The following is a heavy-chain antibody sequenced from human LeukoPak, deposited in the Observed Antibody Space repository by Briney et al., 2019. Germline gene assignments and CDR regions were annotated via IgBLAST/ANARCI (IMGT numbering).Heavy chain of an antibody. CDR3: ATSYLYSSGCWVY. CDR1: GFTFSTYS. J-gene: IGHJ4*02. Sequence: GGSLRLSCAASGFTFSTYSMNWVRQAPGKGLDWVSSISSSSSYIYYADSVKGRFTISRDNAKNSLYLQMNSLRAEDTAVYYCATSYLYSSGCWVYWGQGTLVTVSS. D-gene: IGHD6-19*01. CDR2: ISSSSSYI. V-gene: IGHV3-21*01.